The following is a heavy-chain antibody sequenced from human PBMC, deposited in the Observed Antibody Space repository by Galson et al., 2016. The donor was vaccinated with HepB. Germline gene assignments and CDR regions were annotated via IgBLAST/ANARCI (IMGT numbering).Heavy chain of an antibody. CDR1: GFTFSDHY. CDR2: IRNRANRYTT. CDR3: VRVGRLGSGVATIWYGVDV. V-gene: IGHV3-72*01. J-gene: IGHJ6*02. D-gene: IGHD5-12*01. Sequence: SLRLSCAASGFTFSDHYMDWVRQAPGKGPECVGRIRNRANRYTTEYAASVRGRFTISRDDSKKSVYLQMNSLKSEDTAVYYCVRVGRLGSGVATIWYGVDVWGQGTAVTVSS.